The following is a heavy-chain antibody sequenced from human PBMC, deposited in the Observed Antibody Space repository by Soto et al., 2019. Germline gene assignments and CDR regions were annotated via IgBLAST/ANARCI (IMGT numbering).Heavy chain of an antibody. CDR2: ISYDGSNK. CDR1: GFTFSSYG. J-gene: IGHJ6*03. CDR3: AKDRAPPGVYFYMDV. V-gene: IGHV3-30*18. Sequence: GGSLRLSCAASGFTFSSYGMHWVRQAPGKGLEWVAVISYDGSNKYYADSVKGRFTISRDNSKNTLYLQMNSLRAEDTAVYYCAKDRAPPGVYFYMDVWGKGTTVTVSS. D-gene: IGHD6-13*01.